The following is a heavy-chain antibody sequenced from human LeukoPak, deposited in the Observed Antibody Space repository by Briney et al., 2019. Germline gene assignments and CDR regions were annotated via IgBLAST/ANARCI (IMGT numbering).Heavy chain of an antibody. CDR2: IYYSGST. J-gene: IGHJ4*02. V-gene: IGHV4-59*08. CDR1: GGSISSYY. CDR3: ARHAYDFWSGYPDY. Sequence: SETLSLTCTVSGGSISSYYWSWIRQPPGKGLEWIVYIYYSGSTNYNPSLKSRVTISVDTSKNQFSLKLSSVTAADTAVYYCARHAYDFWSGYPDYWGQGTLVTVSS. D-gene: IGHD3-3*01.